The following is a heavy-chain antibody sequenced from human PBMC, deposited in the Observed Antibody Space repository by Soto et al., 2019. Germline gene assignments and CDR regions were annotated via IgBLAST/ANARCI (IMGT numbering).Heavy chain of an antibody. J-gene: IGHJ4*02. CDR1: GYTFSSYG. CDR2: ISAYNGNI. V-gene: IGHV1-18*01. Sequence: QVQLVQSGAEVKKPGASVKVSCKASGYTFSSYGIHWVRQAPGQGLEWMGCISAYNGNIKYTQKLQGRITMTTDTSTSTAYMDLRSLRSEDTAVYYCARDSPPVDYWGQGTLCTVSS. CDR3: ARDSPPVDY.